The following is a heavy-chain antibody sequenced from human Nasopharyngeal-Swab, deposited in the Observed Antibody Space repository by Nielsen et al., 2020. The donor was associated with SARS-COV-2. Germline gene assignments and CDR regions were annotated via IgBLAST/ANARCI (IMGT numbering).Heavy chain of an antibody. CDR1: GYTFTSYA. D-gene: IGHD3-10*01. CDR2: ISAGNGNT. CDR3: ARDRIDSGFDY. V-gene: IGHV1-3*01. J-gene: IGHJ4*02. Sequence: ASVKVSCKASGYTFTSYAMHWVRQAPGQRLEWMGWISAGNGNTKYSQKFQGRVTITRDTSASTAYMELSSLRSEDTAVYYCARDRIDSGFDYWGQGTLVTVSS.